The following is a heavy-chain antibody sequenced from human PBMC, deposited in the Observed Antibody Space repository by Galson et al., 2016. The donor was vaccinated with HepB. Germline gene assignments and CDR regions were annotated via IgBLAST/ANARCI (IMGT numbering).Heavy chain of an antibody. V-gene: IGHV1-69*13. D-gene: IGHD5-18*01. J-gene: IGHJ3*02. CDR3: ARGRAWLWGYTYDYSWLGRDDALDI. CDR2: IIPFFGTV. CDR1: GYIFTAHY. Sequence: SVKVSCKASGYIFTAHYMHWVRQAPGQGLEWMGGIIPFFGTVKYAQKFQGRVTISADESTSTTYMELSSLRSDDTAVYYCARGRAWLWGYTYDYSWLGRDDALDIWGQGTMVTVSS.